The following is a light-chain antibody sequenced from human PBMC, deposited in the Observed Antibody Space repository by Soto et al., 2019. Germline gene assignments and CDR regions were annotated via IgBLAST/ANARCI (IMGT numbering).Light chain of an antibody. V-gene: IGKV3-11*01. J-gene: IGKJ4*01. Sequence: EIVLPQSPSTLSLSPGERSTLSCISSQSVSSYLAWYQQKPGQAPRLLIYDATNRATGIPARFSGSGSGTDFTLTISSLEPEDFAVYYCQQRSNWPPLTFGGGTKVDIK. CDR1: QSVSSY. CDR2: DAT. CDR3: QQRSNWPPLT.